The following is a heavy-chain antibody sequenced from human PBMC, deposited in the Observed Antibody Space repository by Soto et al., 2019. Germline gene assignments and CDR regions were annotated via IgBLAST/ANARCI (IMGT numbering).Heavy chain of an antibody. D-gene: IGHD6-19*01. Sequence: GESLKISCAASGFTFGSYWMSWVRQAPGKGLEWLATIKMDASEKKYVDSVKGRFTISRDNSKNTLYLQMNSLRAEDTAVYYCAKDLRAVAGYYFDYWGQGTLVTVSS. CDR2: IKMDASEK. CDR1: GFTFGSYW. CDR3: AKDLRAVAGYYFDY. V-gene: IGHV3-7*03. J-gene: IGHJ4*02.